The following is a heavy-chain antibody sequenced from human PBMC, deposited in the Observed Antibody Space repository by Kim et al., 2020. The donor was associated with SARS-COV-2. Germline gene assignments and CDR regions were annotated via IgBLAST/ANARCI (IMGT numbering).Heavy chain of an antibody. V-gene: IGHV3-23*01. CDR3: AKDLSSIYDILTGYYRGYFDY. Sequence: RFTISRDNSKNTLYLQMNSLRAEDTAVYYCAKDLSSIYDILTGYYRGYFDYWGQGTLVTVSS. J-gene: IGHJ4*02. D-gene: IGHD3-9*01.